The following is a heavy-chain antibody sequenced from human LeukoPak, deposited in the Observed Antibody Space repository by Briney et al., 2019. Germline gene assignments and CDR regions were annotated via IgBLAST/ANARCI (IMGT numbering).Heavy chain of an antibody. CDR1: GFTFSSYA. V-gene: IGHV3-23*01. J-gene: IGHJ4*02. CDR3: AKVPRTTVVTPYYFDY. D-gene: IGHD4-23*01. Sequence: GGSLRLSCAASGFTFSSYAMTWVRQAPGKGLEWVSAISGIGGSTYYADSVKGRLTISRDNSKNTLYLQMNSLRAEDTAVYYCAKVPRTTVVTPYYFDYWGQGTLVTVSS. CDR2: ISGIGGST.